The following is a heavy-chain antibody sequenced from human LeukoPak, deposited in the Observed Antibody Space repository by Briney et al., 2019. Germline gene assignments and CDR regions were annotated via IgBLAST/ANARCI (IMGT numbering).Heavy chain of an antibody. V-gene: IGHV4-34*01. Sequence: SETLSLTCAVYGGSFSGYYWSWIRQPPGKELEWIGEISHSGSTNYNPSLKSRVTISVDTSKNQFSLKLSSVTAADTAVYYCAREGNWGSRSGRLDYFDYWGQGTLVTVSS. D-gene: IGHD7-27*01. CDR1: GGSFSGYY. CDR3: AREGNWGSRSGRLDYFDY. J-gene: IGHJ4*02. CDR2: ISHSGST.